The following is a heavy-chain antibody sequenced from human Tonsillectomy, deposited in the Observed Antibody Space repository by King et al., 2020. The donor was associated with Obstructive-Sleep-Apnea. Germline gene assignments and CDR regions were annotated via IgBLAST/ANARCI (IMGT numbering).Heavy chain of an antibody. CDR3: ARDGRNRAYDLGY. D-gene: IGHD3-3*01. CDR1: GYFISSGYY. CDR2: IYHSGST. J-gene: IGHJ4*01. Sequence: QLQESGRGLVKPSGTLSLTCTVSGYFISSGYYWNWIRQSPGKGLEWIGNIYHSGSTYYNPSLKSRVTISVDTSKNQFSLKLYSVTAADTAVYYCARDGRNRAYDLGYWGQGNLVTVSS. V-gene: IGHV4-38-2*02.